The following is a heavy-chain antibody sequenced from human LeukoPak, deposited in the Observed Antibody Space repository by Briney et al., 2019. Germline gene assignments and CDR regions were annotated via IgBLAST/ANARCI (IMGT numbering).Heavy chain of an antibody. D-gene: IGHD1-14*01. CDR1: GFTFSSCA. CDR3: AKMVRYTGNYFDY. Sequence: PGGSLRLSCAASGFTFSSCAMGWVRQTPGKGLEWVAFIRYDGSNKYYADSVKGRFTISRDNSKNTLYLQMNSLRAEDTAVYYCAKMVRYTGNYFDYWGQGTLVTVSS. CDR2: IRYDGSNK. J-gene: IGHJ4*02. V-gene: IGHV3-30*02.